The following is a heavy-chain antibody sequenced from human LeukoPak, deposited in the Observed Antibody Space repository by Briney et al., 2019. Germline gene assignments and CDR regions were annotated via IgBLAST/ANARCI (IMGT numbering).Heavy chain of an antibody. CDR1: GYTFTSYA. J-gene: IGHJ5*02. Sequence: ASVKVSCKASGYTFTSYAMNWVRQAPGQGLEWMGWINTNTGNPTYAQGFTGRFVFSLETSVSTAYLQISSLKAEDTAVYYCARDRVTMVRGVGPRRAYNWFDPWGQGTLVTVSS. V-gene: IGHV7-4-1*02. CDR2: INTNTGNP. CDR3: ARDRVTMVRGVGPRRAYNWFDP. D-gene: IGHD3-10*01.